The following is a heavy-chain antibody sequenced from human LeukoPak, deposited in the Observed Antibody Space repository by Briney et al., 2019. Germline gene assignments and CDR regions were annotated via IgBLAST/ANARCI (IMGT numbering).Heavy chain of an antibody. Sequence: SETLSLTCTVSGGSISSYYWSWIRQPPGKGLEWIGYIYYRGSTNYNPSLKSRVTISVDTSKNQFSLKLASVTAADTAVYYCARGHGGIVDYWGQGTLVTVSS. V-gene: IGHV4-59*01. CDR1: GGSISSYY. CDR3: ARGHGGIVDY. J-gene: IGHJ4*02. D-gene: IGHD2-15*01. CDR2: IYYRGST.